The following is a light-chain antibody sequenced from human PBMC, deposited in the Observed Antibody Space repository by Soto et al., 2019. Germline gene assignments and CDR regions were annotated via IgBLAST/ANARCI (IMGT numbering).Light chain of an antibody. Sequence: DIQMTQSPSSLSAFVGDTVTITCRASQDISNFLAWYQQKPGKVPKLLIYAASTLQSGVPSRFSGSGSGTDFTLTISSLQPEDFAVYFCQQYNNWPWTFGQGTKVDIK. CDR3: QQYNNWPWT. CDR2: AAS. J-gene: IGKJ1*01. CDR1: QDISNF. V-gene: IGKV1-27*01.